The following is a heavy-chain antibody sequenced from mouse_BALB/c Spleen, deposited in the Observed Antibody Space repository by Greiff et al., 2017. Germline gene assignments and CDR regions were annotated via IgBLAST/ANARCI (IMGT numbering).Heavy chain of an antibody. CDR3: AREGYDVPVYVDY. Sequence: VQLQQSGAELVKPGASVKLSCTASGFNIKDTYMHWVKQRPEQGLEWIGRIDPANGNTKYDPKFQGKATITADTSSNTAYLQLSSLTSEDTAVYYCAREGYDVPVYVDYWGQGTTLTVSS. J-gene: IGHJ2*01. D-gene: IGHD2-14*01. CDR1: GFNIKDTY. V-gene: IGHV14-3*02. CDR2: IDPANGNT.